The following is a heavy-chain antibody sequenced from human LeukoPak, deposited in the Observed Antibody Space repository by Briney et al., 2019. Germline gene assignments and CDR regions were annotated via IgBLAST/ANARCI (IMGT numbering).Heavy chain of an antibody. D-gene: IGHD2-2*02. V-gene: IGHV3-30-3*01. CDR1: GFTFSSYA. CDR3: ARERYCSTTNCYKDY. Sequence: GRSLRLSCAASGFTFSSYAMHWVRQAPGKGLEWVAVISYDGSNKYYADSVKGRFTISRDNSKNTLYLQLNSLRAEDTAVYYCARERYCSTTNCYKDYWGQGTLVTVSS. J-gene: IGHJ4*02. CDR2: ISYDGSNK.